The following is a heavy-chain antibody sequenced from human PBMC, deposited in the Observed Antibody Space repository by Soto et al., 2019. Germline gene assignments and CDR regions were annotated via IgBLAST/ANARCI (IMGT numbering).Heavy chain of an antibody. V-gene: IGHV1-3*05. CDR1: GYTFTSYA. CDR2: INAGNGNT. J-gene: IGHJ5*02. D-gene: IGHD2-2*01. Sequence: QVQLVQSGAEEKKPGASVKVSCKASGYTFTSYAMHWVRQAPGQRLEWMGWINAGNGNTKCSQKFQGRVTITRDTSASTAYMELSSLRSEDTAVYYCARVPVLVSPPPPFDPWGQGTLVTVSS. CDR3: ARVPVLVSPPPPFDP.